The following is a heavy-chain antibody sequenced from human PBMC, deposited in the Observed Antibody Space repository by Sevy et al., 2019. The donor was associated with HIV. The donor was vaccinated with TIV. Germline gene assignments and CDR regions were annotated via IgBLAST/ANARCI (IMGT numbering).Heavy chain of an antibody. V-gene: IGHV1-69*13. D-gene: IGHD2-2*02. Sequence: ASVKVSCKASGGTFSSYAISWVRQAPGQGLEWMGGIIPIFGTANYAQKFQGRVTITADESTSKAYMELSSLRSEDTAVYYCARGGTYGYCSSTSCYTGSYYYGMDVWGQGTTVTVSS. CDR1: GGTFSSYA. J-gene: IGHJ6*02. CDR2: IIPIFGTA. CDR3: ARGGTYGYCSSTSCYTGSYYYGMDV.